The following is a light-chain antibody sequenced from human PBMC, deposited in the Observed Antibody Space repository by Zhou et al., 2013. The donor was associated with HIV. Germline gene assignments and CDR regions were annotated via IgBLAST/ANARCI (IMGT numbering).Light chain of an antibody. J-gene: IGKJ4*01. V-gene: IGKV3-20*01. CDR1: ETVSSSY. Sequence: EIVLTQSPATLSLSPGETATLSCRASETVSSSYLAWYQQKPGQSPRLLIYGASSRATGIPDRFSGSGSGTDFTLTISRLEPEDFAVYYCQQYVVSPLTFGGGTKVEIK. CDR3: QQYVVSPLT. CDR2: GAS.